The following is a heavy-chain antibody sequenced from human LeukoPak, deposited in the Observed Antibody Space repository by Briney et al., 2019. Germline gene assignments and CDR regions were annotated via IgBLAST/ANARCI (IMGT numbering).Heavy chain of an antibody. CDR1: GYTFTGYY. D-gene: IGHD3-9*01. Sequence: ASVKVSCKASGYTFTGYYMHWVRQAPGQGLEWMGRINPNSGGTNYAQKFQGRVTMTRDTSISIAYMELSRLRSDDTAVYYCARGFDWLDAFDIWGQGTMVTVSS. J-gene: IGHJ3*02. CDR2: INPNSGGT. CDR3: ARGFDWLDAFDI. V-gene: IGHV1-2*06.